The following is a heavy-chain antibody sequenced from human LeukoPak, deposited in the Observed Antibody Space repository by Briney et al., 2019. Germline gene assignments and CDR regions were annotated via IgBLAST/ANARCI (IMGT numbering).Heavy chain of an antibody. D-gene: IGHD6-13*01. CDR2: ISYDGTNK. J-gene: IGHJ4*02. V-gene: IGHV3-30-3*01. CDR1: GFPFNTYA. CDR3: ARSGGSVWYGMDY. Sequence: PGRALRLSCAASGFPFNTYAMNWVRQAPGKGLEWVAAISYDGTNKYYGDSVKGRFTISRDNSKNTLYLQVTSLRLEDSAMYYCARSGGSVWYGMDYWGQGTLVTVSS.